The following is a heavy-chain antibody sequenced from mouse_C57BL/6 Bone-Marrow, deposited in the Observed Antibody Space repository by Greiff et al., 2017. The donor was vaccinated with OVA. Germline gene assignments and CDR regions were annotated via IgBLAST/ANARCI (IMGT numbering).Heavy chain of an antibody. V-gene: IGHV5-17*01. CDR2: ISSGSSTI. Sequence: EVMLVESGGGLVKPGGSLKLSCAASGFTFSDYGMHWVRQAPEKGLEWVAYISSGSSTIYYADTVKGRFTISRDKAKNTLFLQMTSLRSEDTAMYYCARSDYDYFDYWGQGTTLTVSS. D-gene: IGHD2-4*01. CDR3: ARSDYDYFDY. CDR1: GFTFSDYG. J-gene: IGHJ2*01.